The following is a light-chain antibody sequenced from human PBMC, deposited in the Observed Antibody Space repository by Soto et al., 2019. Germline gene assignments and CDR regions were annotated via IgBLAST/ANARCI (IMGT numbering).Light chain of an antibody. CDR2: GAS. V-gene: IGKV3-20*01. J-gene: IGKJ1*01. CDR3: QQYGSSPPWT. Sequence: EIVLTQSPGTLSLSPGERATLSCRASQSVDSSYLAWYQQKPGQAPRLLIYGASSRATGIPDRFSGSGSGTDFTLTINRLEPEDFAVYYCQQYGSSPPWTFGQGTKVEIK. CDR1: QSVDSSY.